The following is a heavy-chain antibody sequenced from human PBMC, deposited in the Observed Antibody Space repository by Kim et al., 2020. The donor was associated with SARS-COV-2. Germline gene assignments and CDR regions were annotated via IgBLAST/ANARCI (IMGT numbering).Heavy chain of an antibody. CDR2: ITAYNGNT. J-gene: IGHJ4*02. Sequence: ASVKVSCKASGYTFTSYGISWVRQAPGQGLEWMGWITAYNGNTIYAQKLQGRVTMTTDISTSTAYMELRSLRSDDTAVYFCARVYYGSGSREGCWGQGTLVTVSS. V-gene: IGHV1-18*01. CDR1: GYTFTSYG. CDR3: ARVYYGSGSREGC. D-gene: IGHD3-10*01.